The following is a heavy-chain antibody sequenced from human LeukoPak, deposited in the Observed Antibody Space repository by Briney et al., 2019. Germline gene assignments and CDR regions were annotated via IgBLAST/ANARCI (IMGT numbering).Heavy chain of an antibody. Sequence: GGSLRLSCAASGFTFISYDRSGVRQAPGKGLEWVSDISGSGGSTSYADSVKGRFTISRDNSKNTLYLQLNSLRADDTAVYYCSKTLIYSSDLLDYWGKGTLVTVSS. CDR3: SKTLIYSSDLLDY. D-gene: IGHD3-3*01. J-gene: IGHJ4*02. CDR2: ISGSGGST. CDR1: GFTFISYD. V-gene: IGHV3-23*01.